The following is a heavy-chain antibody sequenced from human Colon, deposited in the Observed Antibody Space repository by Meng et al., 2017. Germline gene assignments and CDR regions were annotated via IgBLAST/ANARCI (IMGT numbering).Heavy chain of an antibody. Sequence: LQAVGPGPVKPSGTLVLPFTCFWGSIQSPTFDWGSIRQSPGDGLEWIGSIFHSCTTHYNPSLSSRLTISVDASKNQFYLNLNSMTAADTAVYYCARRDGSNKLYSWGQGTLVTVSS. CDR2: IFHSCTT. CDR1: WGSIQSPTFD. D-gene: IGHD5-24*01. J-gene: IGHJ4*02. V-gene: IGHV4-39*07. CDR3: ARRDGSNKLYS.